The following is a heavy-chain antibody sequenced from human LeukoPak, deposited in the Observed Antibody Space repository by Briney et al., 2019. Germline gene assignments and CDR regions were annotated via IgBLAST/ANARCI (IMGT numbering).Heavy chain of an antibody. CDR3: ARGYGSVSYYYYYYMDV. D-gene: IGHD4-17*01. V-gene: IGHV1-2*06. CDR2: INPNSGGT. J-gene: IGHJ6*03. Sequence: ASVKVSCKASGYTFTGYYMHWVRQAPGQGLEWMGRINPNSGGTNYAQKFQSRVTMTRDTSISTAYMELSRLRSDDTAVYYCARGYGSVSYYYYYYMDVWGKGTTVTVSS. CDR1: GYTFTGYY.